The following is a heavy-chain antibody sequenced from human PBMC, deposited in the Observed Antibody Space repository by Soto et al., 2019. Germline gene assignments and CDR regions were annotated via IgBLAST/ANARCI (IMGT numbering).Heavy chain of an antibody. D-gene: IGHD3-22*01. J-gene: IGHJ3*01. CDR2: INPNSGGT. V-gene: IGHV1-2*02. Sequence: ASVKVSCKSSGYTFTGYHMHWVRQAPGQGLEWMGWINPNSGGTNYAQKFQGRVTMTRDTSISTAYMEVSRLRYDDTAVYYCARDRRFYDSGTYDIANDDFDVWVKWTMDTVS. CDR1: GYTFTGYH. CDR3: ARDRRFYDSGTYDIANDDFDV.